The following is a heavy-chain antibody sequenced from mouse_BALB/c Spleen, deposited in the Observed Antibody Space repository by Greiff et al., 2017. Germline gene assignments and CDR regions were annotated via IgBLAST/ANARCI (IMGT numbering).Heavy chain of an antibody. J-gene: IGHJ2*01. CDR3: ARWGVRRYFDY. D-gene: IGHD2-14*01. CDR1: GFTFSSYT. V-gene: IGHV5-9-3*01. CDR2: ISSGSSTI. Sequence: EVQGVESGGGLVKPGGSLKLSCAASGFTFSSYTMSWVRQTPEKRLEWVATISSGSSTIYYADTVKGRFTISRDNPKNTLFLQMTSLRSEDTAMYYCARWGVRRYFDYWGQGTTLTVSS.